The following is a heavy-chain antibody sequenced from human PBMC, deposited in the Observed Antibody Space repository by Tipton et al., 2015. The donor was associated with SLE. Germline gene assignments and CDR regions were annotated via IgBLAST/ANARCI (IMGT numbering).Heavy chain of an antibody. CDR1: GGSVSSGSYY. CDR3: ARTSGSYMDY. J-gene: IGHJ4*02. V-gene: IGHV4-61*01. D-gene: IGHD3-10*01. CDR2: IYHSGGT. Sequence: LRLPCTVSGGSVSSGSYYWSWIRQPPGKGLEWIGYIYHSGGTNHSPSLRSRLTTSVDTSKNQFSLRLSSVTAADTAVYYCARTSGSYMDYWGQGTLVTVSS.